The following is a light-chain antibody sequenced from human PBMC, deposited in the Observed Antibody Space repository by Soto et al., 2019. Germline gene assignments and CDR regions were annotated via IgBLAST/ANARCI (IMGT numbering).Light chain of an antibody. CDR2: LNSDGSH. CDR1: SGHSNYA. J-gene: IGLJ2*01. V-gene: IGLV4-69*01. Sequence: QLVLTQLPSASASLGASVKLTCTLSSGHSNYAIAWHQQQSEKGPRYLMKLNSDGSHSKGDGIPDRFSGSSSGAERYLTISSLQSEDEADYYCQTWGSGIVVFGVGTKLTVL. CDR3: QTWGSGIVV.